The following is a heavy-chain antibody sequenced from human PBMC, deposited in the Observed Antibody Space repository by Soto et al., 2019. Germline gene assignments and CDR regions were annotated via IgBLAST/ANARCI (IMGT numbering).Heavy chain of an antibody. Sequence: QVQLQESGPGLVKSSETLTLTCTVSGGSITDYYWSWIRLSPGKGLAWLGYSHPTWGSAYNPSLKSRVTVLLDTSKKQLSLKLTSVTAADTAVYYCARQGFGALHGLVDVWGHGTTVIVSS. CDR3: ARQGFGALHGLVDV. J-gene: IGHJ6*02. V-gene: IGHV4-59*08. CDR2: SHPTWGS. D-gene: IGHD3-10*01. CDR1: GGSITDYY.